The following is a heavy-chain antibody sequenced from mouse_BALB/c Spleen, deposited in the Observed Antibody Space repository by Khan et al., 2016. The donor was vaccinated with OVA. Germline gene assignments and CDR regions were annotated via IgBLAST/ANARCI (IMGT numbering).Heavy chain of an antibody. J-gene: IGHJ4*01. CDR2: ISYSGST. V-gene: IGHV3-2*02. D-gene: IGHD1-1*01. CDR3: ERKNYYGYAVDD. Sequence: EVQLQESGPGLVKPSQSLSLTCTVTGYSITTNYAWDWIRQFPGNKLEWMGYISYSGSTSYNPSLKSRISITRDTSKNQFFLQLNSVTTEDTATYYCERKNYYGYAVDDWGQGTSVTVSS. CDR1: GYSITTNYA.